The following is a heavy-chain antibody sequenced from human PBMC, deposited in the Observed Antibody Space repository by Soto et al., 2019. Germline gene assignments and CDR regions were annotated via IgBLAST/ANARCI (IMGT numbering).Heavy chain of an antibody. CDR2: IYPGDSDT. CDR1: GYSFTSYW. J-gene: IGHJ4*02. CDR3: ASGQWRARPTDY. V-gene: IGHV5-51*01. D-gene: IGHD6-19*01. Sequence: XXSLKISFKGSGYSFTSYWICWVPQMPGKGLEWMGSIYPGDSDTRYSPSFQGQVTISADKSISTAYLQWSRLKASDTAMYYCASGQWRARPTDYWGQGTLVTVSS.